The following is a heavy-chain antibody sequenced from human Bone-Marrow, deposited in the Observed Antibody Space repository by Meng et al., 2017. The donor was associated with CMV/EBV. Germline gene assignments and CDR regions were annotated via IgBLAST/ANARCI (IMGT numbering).Heavy chain of an antibody. V-gene: IGHV1-24*01. J-gene: IGHJ3*02. CDR1: GYTLTELS. Sequence: ASVKVSCKVSGYTLTELSMHWVRQAPGKGLEWMGGFDPEDGETIYAQKFQGRVTMTEDTSTDTAYMELSSLRSEDTAVYYCARGSWDSYDILTGSVAFAIWGQGKMVNVSS. CDR2: FDPEDGET. D-gene: IGHD3-9*01. CDR3: ARGSWDSYDILTGSVAFAI.